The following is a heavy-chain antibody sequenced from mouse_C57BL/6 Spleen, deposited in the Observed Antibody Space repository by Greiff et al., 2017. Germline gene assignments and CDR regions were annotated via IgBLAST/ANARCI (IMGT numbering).Heavy chain of an antibody. CDR1: GFTFSSYA. CDR2: ISDGGSYT. D-gene: IGHD3-3*01. Sequence: EVKLMESGGGLVKPGGSLKLSCAASGFTFSSYAMSWVRQTPEKRLEWVATISDGGSYTYYPDNVKGRFTISRDNAKNNLFLQMSHLKSEDTAMYYCARDEGSLDDWGQGTTLTVSS. V-gene: IGHV5-4*01. CDR3: ARDEGSLDD. J-gene: IGHJ2*01.